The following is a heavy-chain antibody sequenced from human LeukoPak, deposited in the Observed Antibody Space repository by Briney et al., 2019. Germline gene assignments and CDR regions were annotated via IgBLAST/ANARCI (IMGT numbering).Heavy chain of an antibody. D-gene: IGHD3-16*01. CDR3: ASGDYSDYYYYGMDV. V-gene: IGHV1-69*04. J-gene: IGHJ6*02. CDR2: IIPILGIA. CDR1: GGTFSSYA. Sequence: SVKVSCKASGGTFSSYAISWVRQAPGQGLEWKGRIIPILGIANYAQKFQGRVTITADKSTSTAYMELSSLRSEDTAVYYCASGDYSDYYYYGMDVWGQGTTVTVSS.